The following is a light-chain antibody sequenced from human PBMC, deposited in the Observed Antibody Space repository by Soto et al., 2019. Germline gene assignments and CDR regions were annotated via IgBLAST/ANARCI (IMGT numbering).Light chain of an antibody. CDR2: DAS. J-gene: IGKJ2*01. V-gene: IGKV1-5*01. CDR1: QSISSW. CDR3: QPYNGY. Sequence: DIQMTQSPSTLSASVGDRVTITCRASQSISSWLAWYQQKPGKAPNLLIYDASTLKGGVPSRFSGSGPGTEFPLTSSSLQPYDFATEYSQPYNGYFGQGTKLEIK.